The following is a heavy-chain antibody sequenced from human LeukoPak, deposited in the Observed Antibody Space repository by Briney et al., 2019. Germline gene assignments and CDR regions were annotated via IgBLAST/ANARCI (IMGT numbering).Heavy chain of an antibody. CDR2: INPNSGGT. Sequence: GASVKLSCKASGYTFTGYYMHWVRQAPGQGLEWIGWINPNSGGTNYAQKFQGRVTMTRDTSISTAYMELSRLRSDGTAVYYCARDPNYVWGSYRYHWFDPWGQGTLVTVSS. CDR1: GYTFTGYY. J-gene: IGHJ5*02. CDR3: ARDPNYVWGSYRYHWFDP. D-gene: IGHD3-16*02. V-gene: IGHV1-2*02.